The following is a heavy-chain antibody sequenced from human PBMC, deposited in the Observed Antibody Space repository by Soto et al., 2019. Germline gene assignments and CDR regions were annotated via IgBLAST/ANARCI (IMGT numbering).Heavy chain of an antibody. D-gene: IGHD3-10*01. CDR1: GFTFSSYA. CDR2: ISYDGSNK. J-gene: IGHJ4*02. Sequence: QVQLVESGGGVVQPGRSLRLSCAASGFTFSSYAMHWVRQAPGKGLEWVAVISYDGSNKYYADSVKGRFTISRDNSKNTLYRQMTSRRAEDTAVYYCARDPMGRYYGSGSYYFDYWGQGTLVTVSS. V-gene: IGHV3-30-3*01. CDR3: ARDPMGRYYGSGSYYFDY.